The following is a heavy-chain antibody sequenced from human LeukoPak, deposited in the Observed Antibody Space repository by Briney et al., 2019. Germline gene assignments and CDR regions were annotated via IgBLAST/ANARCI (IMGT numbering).Heavy chain of an antibody. CDR3: ARGGGSWQNYYFDY. Sequence: SETLSLTCTVSGSSISSYYWSWIRQPAGKGLEWIGRIYTSGSTNYNPSLKSRVTMSVDTSKNQFSLKLSSVTAADTAVYYCARGGGSWQNYYFDYWGQGTLVTVSS. J-gene: IGHJ4*02. CDR2: IYTSGST. D-gene: IGHD2-15*01. V-gene: IGHV4-4*07. CDR1: GSSISSYY.